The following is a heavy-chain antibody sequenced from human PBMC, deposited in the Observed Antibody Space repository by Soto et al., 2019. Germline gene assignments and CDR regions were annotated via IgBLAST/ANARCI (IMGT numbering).Heavy chain of an antibody. V-gene: IGHV3-30-3*01. CDR1: GFTFSSYA. CDR2: ISYDGSNN. J-gene: IGHJ4*02. Sequence: QVQLVESGGGVVQPGRSLRLSCAASGFTFSSYAMHWVRQAPGKGLEWVAVISYDGSNNYYADSVKGRFTISRDNSKNTLDLQMNSLRAEDTAVYYCARDGYSGSYYRYWGQGTLVTVSS. CDR3: ARDGYSGSYYRY. D-gene: IGHD1-26*01.